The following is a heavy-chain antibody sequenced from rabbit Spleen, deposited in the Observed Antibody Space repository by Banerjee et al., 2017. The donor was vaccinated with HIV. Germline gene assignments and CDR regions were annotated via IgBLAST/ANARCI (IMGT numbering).Heavy chain of an antibody. CDR2: IDAGRNGNS. CDR3: ARGSATMTMVITGYYFNL. CDR1: GFSFSSSYW. V-gene: IGHV1S40*01. J-gene: IGHJ4*01. Sequence: QSLEESGGDLVKPGASLTLTCTASGFSFSSSYWICWVRQAPGKGLEWIACIDAGRNGNSYYANWARGRFTISRTSSTTVTLQMSSLTDADTAAYFCARGSATMTMVITGYYFNLWGPGTLVTVS. D-gene: IGHD2-1*01.